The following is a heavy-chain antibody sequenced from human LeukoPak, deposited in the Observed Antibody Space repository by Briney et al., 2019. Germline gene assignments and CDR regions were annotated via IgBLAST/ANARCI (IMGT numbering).Heavy chain of an antibody. D-gene: IGHD2-2*01. J-gene: IGHJ4*02. CDR2: MNPNSGNT. V-gene: IGHV1-8*01. CDR1: GYTFTSYD. CDR3: ARGEPAANTRVLGY. Sequence: RASVKVSCKASGYTFTSYDINWVRQATGQGLEWMGWMNPNSGNTGYAQKFQGRVTMTRNTSISTAYMELSSLRSEDTAVYYCARGEPAANTRVLGYWGQGTLVTVSS.